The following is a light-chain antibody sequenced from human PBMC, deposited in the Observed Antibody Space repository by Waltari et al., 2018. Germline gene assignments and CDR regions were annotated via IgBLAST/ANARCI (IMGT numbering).Light chain of an antibody. CDR1: QSVSSN. Sequence: EIVMTQSPATLSVSSGARATLPCRASQSVSSNLAWYQQKPGQAPRLLIYGASTRATGIPARFSGSGSGTEFTLTISSLQSEDFAVYYCQQYNKWPPWTFGQGTKVEIK. J-gene: IGKJ1*01. CDR2: GAS. V-gene: IGKV3-15*01. CDR3: QQYNKWPPWT.